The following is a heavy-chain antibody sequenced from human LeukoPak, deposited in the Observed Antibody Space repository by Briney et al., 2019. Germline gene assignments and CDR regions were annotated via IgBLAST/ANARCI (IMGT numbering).Heavy chain of an antibody. D-gene: IGHD4/OR15-4a*01. J-gene: IGHJ4*02. V-gene: IGHV1-2*02. Sequence: ASVKLSCKASGYTFTVYYMHWVRQAPGQGLEWMGVINPNSGGRNYAQKVQGRGTMTRHTSISTVYMELSRLRSDHTAAYYCARGPRGLTEAYWGQGTLVTVSS. CDR3: ARGPRGLTEAY. CDR2: INPNSGGR. CDR1: GYTFTVYY.